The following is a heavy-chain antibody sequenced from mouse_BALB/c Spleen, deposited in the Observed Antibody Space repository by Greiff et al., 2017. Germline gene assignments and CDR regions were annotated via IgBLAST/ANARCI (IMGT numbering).Heavy chain of an antibody. CDR2: INPSTGYT. Sequence: QVQLKQSGAELAKPGASVKMSCKASGYTFTSYWMHWVKQRPGQGLEWIGYINPSTGYTEYNQKFKDKATLTADKSSSTAYMQLSSLTSEDSAVYYCASPHYYGTDYWGQGTTLTVSS. CDR1: GYTFTSYW. J-gene: IGHJ2*01. V-gene: IGHV1-7*01. D-gene: IGHD1-2*01. CDR3: ASPHYYGTDY.